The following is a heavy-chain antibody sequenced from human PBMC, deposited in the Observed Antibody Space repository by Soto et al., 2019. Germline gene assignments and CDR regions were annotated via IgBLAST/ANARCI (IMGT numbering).Heavy chain of an antibody. Sequence: SLRLSCEVSGFTFINYAMTWVRQPPGKGLEWVSGISGDGGSTYYADSVKGRFTISRDNSKSTLYLQMDSLRAEDTAVYYCARNLGYRSAPRLYYFDYWGQGALVTVSS. CDR3: ARNLGYRSAPRLYYFDY. J-gene: IGHJ4*02. CDR2: ISGDGGST. D-gene: IGHD6-19*01. CDR1: GFTFINYA. V-gene: IGHV3-23*01.